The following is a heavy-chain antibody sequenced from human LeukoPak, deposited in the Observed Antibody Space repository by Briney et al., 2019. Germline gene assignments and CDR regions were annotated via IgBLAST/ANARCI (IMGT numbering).Heavy chain of an antibody. J-gene: IGHJ4*02. D-gene: IGHD3-3*01. CDR2: IYHSGSA. CDR1: GGSISSGPYS. V-gene: IGHV4-30-4*07. CDR3: ASGRILDFGVVIEVPLDY. Sequence: SETLSLTCTVSGGSISSGPYSWAWIRQPLGKGLEWIRYIYHSGSASYNPFLMSRLTISVDTSKNQFSLKLSSVTAADTAVYYCASGRILDFGVVIEVPLDYWGQGTLVTVSS.